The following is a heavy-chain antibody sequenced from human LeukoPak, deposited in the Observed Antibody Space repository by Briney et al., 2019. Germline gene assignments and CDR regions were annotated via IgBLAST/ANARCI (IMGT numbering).Heavy chain of an antibody. CDR3: ARGAPWDIVVVPAAAFDY. V-gene: IGHV3-21*01. J-gene: IGHJ4*02. CDR1: GFTFSSYS. CDR2: ISSSYI. D-gene: IGHD2-2*01. Sequence: GGSLRLSCAASGFTFSSYSMNWVRQAPGKGLEWVSSISSSYIYYADSVKGRFTISRDNAKNSLYLQMNSLRAEDTAVYYCARGAPWDIVVVPAAAFDYWGQGTLVTVSS.